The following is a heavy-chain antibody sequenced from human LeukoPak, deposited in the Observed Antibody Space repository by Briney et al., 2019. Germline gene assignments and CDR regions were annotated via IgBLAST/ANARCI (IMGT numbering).Heavy chain of an antibody. Sequence: GGSLRLSCAASGFIFSSYSMNWVRQGPGKGLEWVSYISSSSTSIYYADSVKGRFTISRDNAKNMMYLQMNSLRGEDTAVYYCAKANPADRATYFDYWGQGTLVTVSS. CDR2: ISSSSTSI. J-gene: IGHJ4*02. V-gene: IGHV3-48*01. CDR3: AKANPADRATYFDY. D-gene: IGHD3-22*01. CDR1: GFIFSSYS.